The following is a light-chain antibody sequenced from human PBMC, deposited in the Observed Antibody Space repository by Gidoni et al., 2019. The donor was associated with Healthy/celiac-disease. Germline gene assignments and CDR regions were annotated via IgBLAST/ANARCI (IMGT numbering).Light chain of an antibody. J-gene: IGKJ4*01. CDR1: QSVSSSY. V-gene: IGKV3-20*01. CDR2: GAS. CDR3: QQYGSSPIT. Sequence: EIVLTQSPGTLSLSPGERATLSCRASQSVSSSYLAWYQQKPGQAPRRLIYGASSRATGIPDRFSGSGSGTDFTLTISRLEPEDFAVYYCQQYGSSPITFGGGTKVENK.